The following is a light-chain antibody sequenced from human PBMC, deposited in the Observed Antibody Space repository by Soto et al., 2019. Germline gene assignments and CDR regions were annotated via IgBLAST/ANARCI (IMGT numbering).Light chain of an antibody. V-gene: IGKV3-20*01. CDR3: QHYGGPPIT. CDR1: QSVSSR. CDR2: GAS. Sequence: LLPLSPGLLSLSGGRVPCLSCMASQSVSSRLAWYQQKSGQAPRLLISGASSRATGIPDRFSGSGSGTDFTLIISRLEPEDFALYYCQHYGGPPITFGQGTRLEI. J-gene: IGKJ5*01.